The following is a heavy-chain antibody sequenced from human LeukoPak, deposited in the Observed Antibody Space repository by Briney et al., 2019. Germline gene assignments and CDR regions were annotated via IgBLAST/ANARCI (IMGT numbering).Heavy chain of an antibody. D-gene: IGHD6-19*01. CDR2: ISGSGGST. J-gene: IGHJ4*02. V-gene: IGHV3-23*01. Sequence: GGSLRLSCAASGFTFSTYAMSWVRQTPGKGLAWVSAISGSGGSTYYADSVKGRFTISRDNSKNTLYLQMNSLRVEDTAVYYCAKEPQGYSGRYVDYWGQGTLVTVSS. CDR1: GFTFSTYA. CDR3: AKEPQGYSGRYVDY.